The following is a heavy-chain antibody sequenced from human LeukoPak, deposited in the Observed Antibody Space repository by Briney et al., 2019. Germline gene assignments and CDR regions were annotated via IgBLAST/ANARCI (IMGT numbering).Heavy chain of an antibody. Sequence: SETLSLTCTVSGGSISTSYYYWGWIRQPPGKGLEWIGNIHNSESTYYNPSLKSRVTISVDTSKNQFSLKLSSVTAADTAVYYCARAGYSYYGMDVWGQGTTVIVSS. V-gene: IGHV4-39*01. CDR2: IHNSEST. J-gene: IGHJ6*02. CDR1: GGSISTSYYY. CDR3: ARAGYSYYGMDV.